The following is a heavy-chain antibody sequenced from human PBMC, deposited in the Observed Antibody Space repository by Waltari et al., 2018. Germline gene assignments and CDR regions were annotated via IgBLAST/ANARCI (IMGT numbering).Heavy chain of an antibody. CDR2: INHSGST. CDR1: GGSFSGYY. J-gene: IGHJ6*03. Sequence: QVQLQQWGAGLLKPSETLSLTCAVYGGSFSGYYWSCIRQLPGTGLEWCGEINHSGSTNYNPSLKSRVTISVDTSKNPFSLKLSSVPAADTAVYYCARTRSGVYDFWSGKPSYYYMDVWGKGTTVTVSS. V-gene: IGHV4-34*01. CDR3: ARTRSGVYDFWSGKPSYYYMDV. D-gene: IGHD3-3*01.